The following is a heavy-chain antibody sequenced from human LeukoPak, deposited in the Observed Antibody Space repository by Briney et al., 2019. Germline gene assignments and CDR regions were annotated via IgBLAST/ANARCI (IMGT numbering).Heavy chain of an antibody. CDR2: IHYSGST. CDR3: ARGKEVITMLRGLKPGYYFDY. Sequence: PSETLSLTCTVSGGSITNYYRSWIRQPPGKGLEWIGYIHYSGSTKYKSSLKSRVTISVDTSKNQFSLKLNSVTAADTAVYYCARGKEVITMLRGLKPGYYFDYWGQGTLVTVSS. V-gene: IGHV4-59*01. J-gene: IGHJ4*02. D-gene: IGHD3-10*01. CDR1: GGSITNYY.